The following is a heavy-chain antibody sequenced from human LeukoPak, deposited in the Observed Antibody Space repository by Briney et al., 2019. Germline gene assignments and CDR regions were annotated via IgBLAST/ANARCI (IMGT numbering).Heavy chain of an antibody. V-gene: IGHV3-11*01. CDR3: ARDPIRYSSSWDALDY. J-gene: IGHJ4*02. D-gene: IGHD6-13*01. Sequence: GGSLRLSCAASGFTFSDYYMSWIRQAPGKGLEWVSYISSSGSTIYYADSVNGRFTISRDNAKNSLYLQMNSLRAEDTAVYYCARDPIRYSSSWDALDYWGRGTLVTVSS. CDR2: ISSSGSTI. CDR1: GFTFSDYY.